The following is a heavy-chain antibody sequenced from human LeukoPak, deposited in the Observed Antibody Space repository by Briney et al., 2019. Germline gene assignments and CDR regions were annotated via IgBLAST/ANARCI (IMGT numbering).Heavy chain of an antibody. D-gene: IGHD3-3*01. CDR2: LSYDGSQT. CDR3: ARVGRAYDFWDYLDY. J-gene: IGHJ4*02. V-gene: IGHV3-30*04. CDR1: GFTSSNYA. Sequence: GRSLRLSCAASGFTSSNYAMHWVRQTPGKGLEWVTILSYDGSQTYYADSVKGRFTISRDNSKNTLFLQMNSLRAEDTAVYYCARVGRAYDFWDYLDYWGQGTPVTVSS.